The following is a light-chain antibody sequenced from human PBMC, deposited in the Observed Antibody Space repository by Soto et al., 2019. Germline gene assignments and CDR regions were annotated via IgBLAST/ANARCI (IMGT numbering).Light chain of an antibody. J-gene: IGKJ1*01. Sequence: IQMTQSPSTLSASVGDTVTITCRASQGISSYLAWYQQKPGKAPKLLIYAASTLQSGVPSRFSGSGSGTDFTLTISCLQSEDFATYYCQQYYSYPWTFGQGTKVDIK. CDR2: AAS. CDR3: QQYYSYPWT. V-gene: IGKV1-8*01. CDR1: QGISSY.